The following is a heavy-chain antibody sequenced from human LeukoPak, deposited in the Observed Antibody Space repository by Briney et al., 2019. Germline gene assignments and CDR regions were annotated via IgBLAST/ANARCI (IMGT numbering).Heavy chain of an antibody. CDR1: GFTFSSYW. V-gene: IGHV3-7*01. CDR2: IKEGNSKK. J-gene: IGHJ3*02. D-gene: IGHD3-16*01. CDR3: ARVLGMRNAFDI. Sequence: PAGNLSFSCAASGFTFSSYWLSWVRQAPGKGLEWVGKIKEGNSKKYYVDSLKGRVTITRDNAKNSLYLQMNSLRAEDTAVYYCARVLGMRNAFDIWGQGTMVTVSS.